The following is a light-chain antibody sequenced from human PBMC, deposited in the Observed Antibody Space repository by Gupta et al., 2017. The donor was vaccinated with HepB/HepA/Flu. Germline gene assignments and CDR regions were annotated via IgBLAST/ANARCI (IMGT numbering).Light chain of an antibody. J-gene: IGLJ1*01. CDR1: VLAKKY. Sequence: SYELTQPSSVSVSPGQTARITCSGDVLAKKYARWFQQKPGQDPVLVIYKDRERPSGSPERFSGSSSGTTVTLTISGAQVEDEADYYCYSAADNNLVFGTGTKVTVL. V-gene: IGLV3-27*01. CDR3: YSAADNNLV. CDR2: KDR.